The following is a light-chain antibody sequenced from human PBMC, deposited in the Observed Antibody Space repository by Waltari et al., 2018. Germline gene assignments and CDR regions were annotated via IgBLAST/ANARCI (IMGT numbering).Light chain of an antibody. CDR2: TAS. Sequence: DIQLTQSPASLSASVGDRVTITCRTSQNIDIHLNWYQQKPGKAPNLLIYTASNLEIWVPSRFSGSGSGTEFTLTINSLQPEDFATYYCQQYYSAPTFGQGTKLEIK. CDR1: QNIDIH. CDR3: QQYYSAPT. J-gene: IGKJ2*01. V-gene: IGKV1-39*01.